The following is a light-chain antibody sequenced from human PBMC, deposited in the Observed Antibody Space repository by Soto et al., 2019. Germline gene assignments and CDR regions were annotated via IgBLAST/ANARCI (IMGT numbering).Light chain of an antibody. J-gene: IGKJ2*01. CDR3: QQSYSTLMYT. CDR2: AAS. Sequence: DIQMTQSPSSLSASVGDRVTITCRASQSISSSLNWYQQKPGKAPKLLIYAASSLQSGVPSRFIGSGSGTDFTLTISSLQPEDFATYYCQQSYSTLMYTFGQGTKLEIK. V-gene: IGKV1-39*01. CDR1: QSISSS.